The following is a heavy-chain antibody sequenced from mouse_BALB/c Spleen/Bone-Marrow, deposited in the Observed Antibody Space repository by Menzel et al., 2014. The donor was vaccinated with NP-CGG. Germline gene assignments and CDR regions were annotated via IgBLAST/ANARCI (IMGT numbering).Heavy chain of an antibody. V-gene: IGHV1-7*01. CDR1: GYTFTNYW. J-gene: IGHJ3*01. CDR3: ARGGIYDGYSD. D-gene: IGHD2-3*01. CDR2: INPSTGYT. Sequence: SGAELAKPRASLKVSCEASGYTFTNYWMHWVKQRPGQGLEWIGYINPSTGYTEYNQKFKDKATLTADKSSSTAYMQLSSLTSEDSAVYYCARGGIYDGYSDWGEGTTVTVSA.